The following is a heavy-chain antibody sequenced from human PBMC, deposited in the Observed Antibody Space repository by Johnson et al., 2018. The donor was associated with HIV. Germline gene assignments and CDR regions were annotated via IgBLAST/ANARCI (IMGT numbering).Heavy chain of an antibody. J-gene: IGHJ3*02. V-gene: IGHV3-11*04. CDR2: ISSSGSTL. CDR1: GFTFSDYY. CDR3: ARDRYCSGGSCYLRSRADAFDI. Sequence: QVQLVESGGGVVQPGRSLRLSCAASGFTFSDYYMSWIRQAPGKGLEWVSYISSSGSTLYYADSVKGRFTISRDNAKNSLYLQMNSLRAEDTAVYYCARDRYCSGGSCYLRSRADAFDIWGQGTMVTVSS. D-gene: IGHD2-15*01.